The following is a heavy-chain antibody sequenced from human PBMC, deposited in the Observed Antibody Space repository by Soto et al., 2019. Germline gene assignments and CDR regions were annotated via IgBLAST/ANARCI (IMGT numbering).Heavy chain of an antibody. CDR2: IYYSGST. D-gene: IGHD6-13*01. CDR3: AGGYSSSVTHNDFDY. V-gene: IGHV4-31*03. J-gene: IGHJ4*02. Sequence: SETLSLTCTVSGGSISSRNYYWSWIRQHPEKGLEWIGYIYYSGSTYHNPSLKSRVTISVDTSKNQFSLNLISVTAADTAIYYCAGGYSSSVTHNDFDYWGQGTLVTVSS. CDR1: GGSISSRNYY.